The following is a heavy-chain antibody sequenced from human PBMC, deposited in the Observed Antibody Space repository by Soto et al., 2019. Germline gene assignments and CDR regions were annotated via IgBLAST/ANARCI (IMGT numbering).Heavy chain of an antibody. Sequence: GGSLRLSCAASGFTFSSYSMNWVRQAPGKGLEWVSYISSSSSTIYYADSVKGRFTTSRDNAKNSLYLQMNSLRAEDTAVYYCASIPAYCGGDCFAPDAFDIWGQGTMVTVSS. J-gene: IGHJ3*02. CDR2: ISSSSSTI. CDR1: GFTFSSYS. V-gene: IGHV3-48*01. D-gene: IGHD2-21*01. CDR3: ASIPAYCGGDCFAPDAFDI.